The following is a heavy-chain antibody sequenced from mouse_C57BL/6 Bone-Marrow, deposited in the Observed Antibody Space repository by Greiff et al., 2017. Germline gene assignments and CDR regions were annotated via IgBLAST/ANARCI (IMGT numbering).Heavy chain of an antibody. V-gene: IGHV1-52*01. CDR1: GYTFTSYW. CDR2: IDPSDSET. CDR3: ARQGGYYEDWEDY. D-gene: IGHD2-3*01. J-gene: IGHJ2*01. Sequence: VQGVESGAELVRPGSSVKLSCKASGYTFTSYWMHWVKQRPIQGLEWIGNIDPSDSETHYNQKFKDKATLTVDKSSSTAYMQLSSLTSEDSAVYYCARQGGYYEDWEDYWGQGTTLTVSS.